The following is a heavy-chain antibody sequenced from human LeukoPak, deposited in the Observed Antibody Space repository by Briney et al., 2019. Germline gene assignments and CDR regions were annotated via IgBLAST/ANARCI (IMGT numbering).Heavy chain of an antibody. CDR2: ISGSGGST. D-gene: IGHD6-13*01. V-gene: IGHV3-23*01. CDR1: GFTFSSYA. Sequence: GGSLRLSCAASGFTFSSYAMSWVRQAPGKGLEWVSAISGSGGSTYYADSVKGRFTISRDNSKNTLYLQMNSLRAEDTAVDYCAKGVAAAGIFDYWGQGTLVTVSS. J-gene: IGHJ4*02. CDR3: AKGVAAAGIFDY.